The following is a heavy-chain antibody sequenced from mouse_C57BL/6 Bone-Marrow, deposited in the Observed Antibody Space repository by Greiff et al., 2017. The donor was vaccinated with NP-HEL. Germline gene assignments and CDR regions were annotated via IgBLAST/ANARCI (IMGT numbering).Heavy chain of an antibody. J-gene: IGHJ1*03. V-gene: IGHV14-4*01. CDR3: APTVEDPRYWYFDV. Sequence: VQLQQSGAELVRPGASVKLSCTASGFNIKDDYMHWVKQRPEQGLEWIGWIDPENGDTEYASKFQGKATITADTSSNTAYLQLSSLTSEDTAVYYGAPTVEDPRYWYFDVWGTGTTVTVST. CDR1: GFNIKDDY. D-gene: IGHD1-1*01. CDR2: IDPENGDT.